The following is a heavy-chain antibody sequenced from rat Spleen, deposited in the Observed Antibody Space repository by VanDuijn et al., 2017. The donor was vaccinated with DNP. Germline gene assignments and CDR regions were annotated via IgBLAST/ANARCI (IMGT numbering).Heavy chain of an antibody. CDR2: IIYDGSRT. V-gene: IGHV5S10*01. CDR3: TTRGNYGGYDY. CDR1: GFTFSDYN. D-gene: IGHD1-11*01. J-gene: IGHJ2*01. Sequence: EVQLVESGGGLVQPGRSLKLSCAASGFTFSDYNMAWVRQAPKKGLEWVATIIYDGSRTYYRDSVKGRFTISRDNAKSNLDLQMDSLRSEDSATYYCTTRGNYGGYDYWGQGVMVTVSS.